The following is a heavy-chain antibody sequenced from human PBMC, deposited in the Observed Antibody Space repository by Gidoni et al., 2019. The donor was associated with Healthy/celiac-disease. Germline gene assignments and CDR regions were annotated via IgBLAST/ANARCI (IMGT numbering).Heavy chain of an antibody. V-gene: IGHV1-69*02. CDR3: ARSRDGYKNWYFDL. D-gene: IGHD5-12*01. CDR2: FIPILGIA. CDR1: GGTFSSYP. Sequence: QVQLVQSGAEVKKPGSSVKVYCKASGGTFSSYPISWVRQAPGQGLEWMGRFIPILGIANYAQKFQGRGTITADKSTSTAYMELSSLRSEDTAVYYCARSRDGYKNWYFDLWGRGTLVTVSS. J-gene: IGHJ2*01.